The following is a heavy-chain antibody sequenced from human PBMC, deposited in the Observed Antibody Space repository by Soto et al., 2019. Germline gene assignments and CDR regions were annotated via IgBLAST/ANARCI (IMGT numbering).Heavy chain of an antibody. CDR1: GFTFSSYA. CDR3: ARARPHSLDYDLLDY. CDR2: MNPNSGNT. D-gene: IGHD3-3*01. J-gene: IGHJ4*02. Sequence: PGGSLRLSCAASGFTFSSYAMHWVRQATGQGLEWMGWMNPNSGNTGYAQKFQGRVTMTRNTSISTAYMELSSLRSEDTAVYYCARARPHSLDYDLLDYWGQGTLVTVSS. V-gene: IGHV1-8*02.